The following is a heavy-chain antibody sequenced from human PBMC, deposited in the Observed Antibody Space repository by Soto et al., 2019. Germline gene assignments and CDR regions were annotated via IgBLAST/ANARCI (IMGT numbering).Heavy chain of an antibody. Sequence: QVQLVQSGAEAGKPGSSVKVSCRASGGIFSSFTISWVRQAPGQGLEWLGGIIPIFDTPTYAQNFQGRVTITADKSTNTVYMELSSLRSEDTAVYYCATHGATTMARGAMKPYYYVMDVWGQGTTVTVSS. D-gene: IGHD3-10*01. V-gene: IGHV1-69*06. CDR1: GGIFSSFT. CDR3: ATHGATTMARGAMKPYYYVMDV. CDR2: IIPIFDTP. J-gene: IGHJ6*02.